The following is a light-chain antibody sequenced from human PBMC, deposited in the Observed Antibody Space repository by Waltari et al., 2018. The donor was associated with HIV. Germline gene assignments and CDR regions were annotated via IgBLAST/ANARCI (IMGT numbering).Light chain of an antibody. Sequence: QSALTQPASVSGSPGQSITISCTGTSSDVGSFNLVSCDQHHPGKAPKLIIYEVTKRPPGVSNRLSGSKSGNTASLTISGLQADDEADYHGCSYVGSRTLLCGGGTKVTVL. CDR2: EVT. J-gene: IGLJ3*02. V-gene: IGLV2-23*02. CDR3: CSYVGSRTLL. CDR1: SSDVGSFNL.